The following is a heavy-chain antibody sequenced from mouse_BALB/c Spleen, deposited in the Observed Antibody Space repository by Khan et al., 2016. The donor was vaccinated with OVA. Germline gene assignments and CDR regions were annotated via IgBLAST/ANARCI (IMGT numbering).Heavy chain of an antibody. CDR2: IYPGSFNT. Sequence: QVQLQQSGPELVKPGASVRISCKASGYTFTTYYLHWVKQRPGQGLEWIGWIYPGSFNTNYSEKFRGKATLTADNSSSTAYMQLSSLNSEDSAVYCCASDYYFLGDAMDYWGQGTSVTVSS. D-gene: IGHD1-1*01. J-gene: IGHJ4*01. CDR1: GYTFTTYY. V-gene: IGHV1S56*01. CDR3: ASDYYFLGDAMDY.